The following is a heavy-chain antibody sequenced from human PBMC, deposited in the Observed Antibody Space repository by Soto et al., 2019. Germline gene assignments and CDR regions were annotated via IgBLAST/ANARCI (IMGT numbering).Heavy chain of an antibody. V-gene: IGHV4-59*08. CDR2: IYYSGST. CDR1: GGSISSYY. CDR3: ARLDYDYVWRSYRHDY. Sequence: PSETLSLTCTVSGGSISSYYWSWIRQPPGKGLEWIGYIYYSGSTNYNPSLKSRVTISVDTSKNQFSLKLSSVTAADTAVYYCARLDYDYVWRSYRHDYWGQGTRVTVAS. J-gene: IGHJ4*02. D-gene: IGHD3-16*02.